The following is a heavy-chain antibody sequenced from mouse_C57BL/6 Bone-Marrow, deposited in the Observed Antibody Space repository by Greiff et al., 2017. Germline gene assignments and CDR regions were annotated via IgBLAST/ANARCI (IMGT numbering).Heavy chain of an antibody. V-gene: IGHV1-5*01. CDR2: IYPGNSDT. CDR1: GYTFTSYW. CDR3: TRNYYGNLYYAMDY. J-gene: IGHJ4*01. Sequence: VQLQQSGTVLARPGASVKMSCKTSGYTFTSYWMHWVKQRPGPGLEWIGAIYPGNSDTSYNQKFKGKAKLTAVTSASTAYMELSSLTKEDSAVYYCTRNYYGNLYYAMDYWGQGTSVTVSS. D-gene: IGHD2-1*01.